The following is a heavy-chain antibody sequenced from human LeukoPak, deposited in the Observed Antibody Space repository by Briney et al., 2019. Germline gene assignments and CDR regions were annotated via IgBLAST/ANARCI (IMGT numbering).Heavy chain of an antibody. J-gene: IGHJ3*02. D-gene: IGHD1-26*01. V-gene: IGHV3-66*01. CDR2: IYSGGST. CDR1: EFSVGSNY. Sequence: GGSLRLSCAASEFSVGSNYMTWVRQAPGKGLEWVSLIYSGGSTYYADSVKGRFTISRDNSKNTLYLQMNSLRAEDTAVYYCARGSIVGAGGAFDIWGQGTMVTVSS. CDR3: ARGSIVGAGGAFDI.